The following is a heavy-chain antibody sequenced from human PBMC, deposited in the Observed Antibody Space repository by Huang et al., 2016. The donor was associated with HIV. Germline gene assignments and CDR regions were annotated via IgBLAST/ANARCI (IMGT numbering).Heavy chain of an antibody. CDR3: AAGYDTYYDI. CDR2: VAPEHCKT. D-gene: IGHD2-21*01. V-gene: IGHV1-24*01. Sequence: QVQLVQSGAEVKKPGASVKVSCKVSGYTLTELSIHWVRQAPGRGLEWSGGVAPEHCKTIYAQNLQARVTMTEDTSTDTAYMELHSLRPEDTAVYYCAAGYDTYYDIWGQGTMVIASS. J-gene: IGHJ3*02. CDR1: GYTLTELS.